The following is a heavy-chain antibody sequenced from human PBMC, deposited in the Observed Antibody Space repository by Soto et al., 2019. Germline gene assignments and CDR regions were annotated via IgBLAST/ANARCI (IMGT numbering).Heavy chain of an antibody. Sequence: GGSLRLCCAASGFTFSSYSMNWVRQAPGKGLEWVSSISSSSSYIYYADSVKGRFTISRDNAKNSLYLQMNSLRAEDTAVYYCARDYYKYYDSSGYHRSPAYWGQGTLVTVSS. D-gene: IGHD3-22*01. CDR3: ARDYYKYYDSSGYHRSPAY. CDR2: ISSSSSYI. J-gene: IGHJ4*02. V-gene: IGHV3-21*01. CDR1: GFTFSSYS.